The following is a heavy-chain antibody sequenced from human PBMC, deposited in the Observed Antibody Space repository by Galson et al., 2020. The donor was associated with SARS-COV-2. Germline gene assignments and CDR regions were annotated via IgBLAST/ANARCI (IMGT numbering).Heavy chain of an antibody. CDR1: GFTFSSYA. CDR2: ISYDGSNK. J-gene: IGHJ4*02. D-gene: IGHD1-26*01. Sequence: GESLKISCAASGFTFSSYAMHWVRQAPGKGLEWVAVISYDGSNKYYADSVKGRFTISRDNSKNTLYLQMNSLRAEDTAVYYCASAYSGSYVAYFDYWGQGTLVTVSS. V-gene: IGHV3-30*04. CDR3: ASAYSGSYVAYFDY.